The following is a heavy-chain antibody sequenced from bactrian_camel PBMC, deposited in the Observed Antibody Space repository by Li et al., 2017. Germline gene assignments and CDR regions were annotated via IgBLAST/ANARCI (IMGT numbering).Heavy chain of an antibody. CDR3: AARPVNTRACVAGGRYEFGY. CDR1: GNGDGSDYWC. V-gene: IGHV3S61*01. Sequence: QVQLVESGGDSVQPGGSLALSCAVSGNGDGSDYWCTGWFRQAPGQEREAVAAIYSGDGSAIYTDSAKGRFTISKDNAKNTLYLQMDNLQLEDTAVYYCAARPVNTRACVAGGRYEFGYWGQGTQVTVS. D-gene: IGHD1*01. CDR2: IYSGDGSA. J-gene: IGHJ4*01.